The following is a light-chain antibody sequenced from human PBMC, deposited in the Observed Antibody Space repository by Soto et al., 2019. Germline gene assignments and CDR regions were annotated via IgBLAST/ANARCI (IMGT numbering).Light chain of an antibody. Sequence: EIVLTQSPGTLSLSPGERATLSCRASQSVSNNYIAWYQQKPGQAPRLLIYGASGRATGIPDRFSGSGSGTDFILTISTLEPEDFVVYYCQQYGTSPRTFGQGTNVEIK. CDR2: GAS. CDR3: QQYGTSPRT. J-gene: IGKJ1*01. V-gene: IGKV3-20*01. CDR1: QSVSNNY.